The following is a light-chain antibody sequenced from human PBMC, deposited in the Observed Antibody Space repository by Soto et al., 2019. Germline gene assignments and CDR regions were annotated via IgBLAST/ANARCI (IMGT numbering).Light chain of an antibody. CDR1: QSVSSY. V-gene: IGKV3-11*01. J-gene: IGKJ4*01. Sequence: EIVLTQSPATLSLSPGERATLSCRASQSVSSYLAWYQQKPGQAPRLLIYDASNRATGIPARFSGSGSGTDFALTISSLEAGDFAVYYCHQRSNWLTFGGGTKVEIK. CDR2: DAS. CDR3: HQRSNWLT.